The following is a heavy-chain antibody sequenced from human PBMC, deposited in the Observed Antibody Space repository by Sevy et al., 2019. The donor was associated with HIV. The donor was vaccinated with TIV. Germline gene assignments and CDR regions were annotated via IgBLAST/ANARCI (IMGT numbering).Heavy chain of an antibody. CDR1: GFMFSNYW. J-gene: IGHJ4*02. CDR2: IKQDGSEK. D-gene: IGHD3-16*01. Sequence: GGSLRLSCAASGFMFSNYWMSWVRQAPGKGLEWVANIKQDGSEKYYVDSVKGRFTISRDNAKKSLYLQMNSLRAEDTAVYYCARDNRGAFDYCGQGTLVTVSS. V-gene: IGHV3-7*01. CDR3: ARDNRGAFDY.